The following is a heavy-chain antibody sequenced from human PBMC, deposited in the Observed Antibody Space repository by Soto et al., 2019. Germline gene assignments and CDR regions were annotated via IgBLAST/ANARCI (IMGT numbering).Heavy chain of an antibody. D-gene: IGHD6-25*01. CDR2: TYYSGST. CDR3: ARGSSDRILPVEV. Sequence: TSESLSLTCTVSVDSIRNYYWNWIRQTPGKGLEWIGYTYYSGSTSYNPSLASRVSIFIDTSKTYFSLNLNSVTAADSGVYFCARGSSDRILPVEVWGRGTTVTVSS. CDR1: VDSIRNYY. J-gene: IGHJ6*02. V-gene: IGHV4-59*01.